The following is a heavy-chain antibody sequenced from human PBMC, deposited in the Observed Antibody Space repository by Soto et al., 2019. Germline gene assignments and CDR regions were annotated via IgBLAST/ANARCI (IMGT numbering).Heavy chain of an antibody. J-gene: IGHJ4*02. Sequence: QVQLVESGGGVVQLGRSLRPSCAASGFTFSSYGMPWVRQAPGKGLEWVAVISYDGSNKYYADSVKGRFTISRDNSKNTLYLQMNSLRAEDTAVYYCAKTYDSSGYYSYWGQGTLVTVSS. V-gene: IGHV3-30*18. D-gene: IGHD3-22*01. CDR2: ISYDGSNK. CDR1: GFTFSSYG. CDR3: AKTYDSSGYYSY.